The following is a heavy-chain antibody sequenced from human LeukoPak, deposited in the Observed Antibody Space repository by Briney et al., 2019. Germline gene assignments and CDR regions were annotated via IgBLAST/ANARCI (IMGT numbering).Heavy chain of an antibody. V-gene: IGHV4-34*01. CDR2: INHSGST. CDR3: ARGRRVEADYYGSGIKRVSYYYYGMDV. Sequence: SETLSLTCAVYGGSFSDFYWSWIRQPPGKGLEWIGEINHSGSTNYNPSLKSRVTISVDTSKDQFSLKLSSVTAADTAVYSCARGRRVEADYYGSGIKRVSYYYYGMDVWGQGTTVTVSS. CDR1: GGSFSDFY. D-gene: IGHD3-10*01. J-gene: IGHJ6*02.